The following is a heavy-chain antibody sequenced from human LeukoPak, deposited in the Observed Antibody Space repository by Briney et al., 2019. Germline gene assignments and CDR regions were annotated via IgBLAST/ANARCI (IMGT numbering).Heavy chain of an antibody. CDR2: ISGSGGST. CDR1: GFTFSSYA. CDR3: AKHHIGYCSSTSCYDHYYGMDV. V-gene: IGHV3-23*01. D-gene: IGHD2-2*01. J-gene: IGHJ6*02. Sequence: PGGSLRLSCAASGFTFSSYAMSWVRQAPGKGLGWVSAISGSGGSTYYADSVKGRFTISRDNSKNTLYLQMNSLRAEDTAVYYCAKHHIGYCSSTSCYDHYYGMDVWGQGTTVTVSS.